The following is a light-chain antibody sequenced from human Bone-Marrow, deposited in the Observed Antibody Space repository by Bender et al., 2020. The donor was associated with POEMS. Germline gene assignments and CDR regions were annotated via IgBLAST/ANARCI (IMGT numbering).Light chain of an antibody. CDR1: NIGSKS. V-gene: IGLV3-21*01. Sequence: SYVLTQPPSVSVAPGKTARITCGGDNIGSKSVHWYQQKSGQAPVLVIFYDGDRPSGIPERFSGFNSGNTATLTISRVEAGDEADYYCQVWDTSLGVFGTGTKVTVL. CDR3: QVWDTSLGV. J-gene: IGLJ1*01. CDR2: YDG.